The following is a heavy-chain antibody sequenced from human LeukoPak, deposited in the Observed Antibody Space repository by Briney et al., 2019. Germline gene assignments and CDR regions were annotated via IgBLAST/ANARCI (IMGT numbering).Heavy chain of an antibody. J-gene: IGHJ4*02. CDR2: INHSGST. V-gene: IGHV4-34*01. D-gene: IGHD4-17*01. Sequence: SETLSLTCAVYGGSFSGYYWSWIRQPPGKGLEWIGEINHSGSTNYNPSLKSRVTISVDTSKNQFSLKLSSVTAADTAVYYCASTVTTEDYWGQGTLVTVSS. CDR3: ASTVTTEDY. CDR1: GGSFSGYY.